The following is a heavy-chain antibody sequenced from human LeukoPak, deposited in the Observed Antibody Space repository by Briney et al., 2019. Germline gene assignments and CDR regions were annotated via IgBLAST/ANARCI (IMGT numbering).Heavy chain of an antibody. J-gene: IGHJ4*02. CDR1: GFTFSTHN. CDR3: ARGRPVDC. Sequence: GGSLRLSCAASGFTFSTHNMNWVRQAPGKGLEWVSYISSSGTTIYYADSAKGRFTISRDNAKNSLYLQMNSLTAEGTAVYYCARGRPVDCWGQGTLVTVSS. CDR2: ISSSGTTI. V-gene: IGHV3-48*01.